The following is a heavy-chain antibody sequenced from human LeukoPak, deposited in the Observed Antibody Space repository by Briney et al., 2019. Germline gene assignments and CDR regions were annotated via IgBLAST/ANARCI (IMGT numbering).Heavy chain of an antibody. CDR2: IYYSGTT. CDR1: GGSISSSTYY. V-gene: IGHV4-39*01. J-gene: IGHJ5*02. CDR3: ARRTYGSGKNWFDP. Sequence: SETLSLTCTVSGGSISSSTYYWGWIRQPPGKGLEGRGSIYYSGTTYYNPSLKSRVTISVDTSKNQFSLKLSSVAAADTAVYYCARRTYGSGKNWFDPWGQGTLVTVSS. D-gene: IGHD3-10*01.